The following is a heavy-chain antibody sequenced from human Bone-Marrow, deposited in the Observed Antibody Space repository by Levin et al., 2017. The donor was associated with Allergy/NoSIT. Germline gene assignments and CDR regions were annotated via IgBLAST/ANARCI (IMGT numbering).Heavy chain of an antibody. CDR3: AKERGGGTWYYDY. D-gene: IGHD2-15*01. CDR1: GYTFTGYY. CDR2: INPNTGGT. J-gene: IGHJ4*02. Sequence: ASVKVSCKASGYTFTGYYMHWVRQAPGQGLEWMGRINPNTGGTSYVQKFQGRVTMTRDTSINAAYMELSRLRSDDTAFYYCAKERGGGTWYYDYWGQGTLVTVSS. V-gene: IGHV1-2*06.